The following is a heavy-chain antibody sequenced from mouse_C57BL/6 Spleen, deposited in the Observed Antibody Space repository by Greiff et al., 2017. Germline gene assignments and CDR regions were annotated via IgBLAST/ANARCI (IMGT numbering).Heavy chain of an antibody. J-gene: IGHJ1*03. D-gene: IGHD1-1*01. CDR2: INPNNGGT. Sequence: EVQLQQSGPELVKPGASVKIPCKASGYTFTDYNMDWVKQSPGKGLEWIGDINPNNGGTIYNQKFKGKATLTVDKSSSTAYMELRSLTSEDTAVYYWARSTGHYYGSRYWYFDVWGTGTTVTVSS. CDR1: GYTFTDYN. CDR3: ARSTGHYYGSRYWYFDV. V-gene: IGHV1-18*01.